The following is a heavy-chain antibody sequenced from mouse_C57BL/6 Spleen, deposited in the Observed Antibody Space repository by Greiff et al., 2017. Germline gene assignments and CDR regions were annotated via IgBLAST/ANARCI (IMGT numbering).Heavy chain of an antibody. V-gene: IGHV14-1*01. CDR1: GFNIKDYY. Sequence: EVKLMESGAELVRPGASVKLSCTASGFNIKDYYMHWVKQRPEQGLEWIGRIDPEDGDTEYAPKFQGKATMTADTSSNTAYLQLSSLTSEDTAVYYCTNSSGPYYFDYWGQGTTLTVSS. D-gene: IGHD3-2*02. CDR3: TNSSGPYYFDY. J-gene: IGHJ2*01. CDR2: IDPEDGDT.